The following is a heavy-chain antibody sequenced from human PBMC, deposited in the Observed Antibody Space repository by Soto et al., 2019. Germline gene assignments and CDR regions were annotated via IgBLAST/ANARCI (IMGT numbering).Heavy chain of an antibody. D-gene: IGHD6-13*01. V-gene: IGHV3-23*01. J-gene: IGHJ4*02. CDR3: ASRTSSWQLGFDY. CDR2: ISGSGGST. CDR1: GFTFSSYT. Sequence: GGSLRLSCAASGFTFSSYTMSWVRQAPGKGLDWVSGISGSGGSTFYADSVKGRFTISRDNSKNTVYVQMNSLRAEDTAVYYCASRTSSWQLGFDYGGQGPRVTVSS.